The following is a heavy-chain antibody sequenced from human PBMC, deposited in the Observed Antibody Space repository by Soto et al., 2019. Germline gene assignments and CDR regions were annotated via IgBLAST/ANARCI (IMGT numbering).Heavy chain of an antibody. Sequence: QVQLVESGGGVVQPGRSLRLSCAASGFTFRNYGMHWVRKAQAKGREWVALVWYDGGNKNYVDSVKGRFTISRDNSKNTLYLQMNSLRDEDTAVYYCVRAAGYSGNDYVYYYGMDVWGQGTTVTVSS. V-gene: IGHV3-33*01. CDR2: VWYDGGNK. J-gene: IGHJ6*02. CDR1: GFTFRNYG. CDR3: VRAAGYSGNDYVYYYGMDV. D-gene: IGHD5-12*01.